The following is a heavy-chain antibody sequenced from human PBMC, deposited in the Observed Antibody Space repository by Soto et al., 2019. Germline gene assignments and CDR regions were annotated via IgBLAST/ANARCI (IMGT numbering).Heavy chain of an antibody. J-gene: IGHJ6*03. CDR3: AKLSGSSFYYYYYYMDV. CDR2: ISGSGGRT. CDR1: GFTFSSYA. Sequence: GGSLRLSCAASGFTFSSYAMSWVRQAPGKGLEWVSAISGSGGRTYYADSVKGRFTISRDNSKNTLYLQMNSLRAEDTAVYYCAKLSGSSFYYYYYYMDVWGKGTTVTVSS. V-gene: IGHV3-23*01. D-gene: IGHD1-26*01.